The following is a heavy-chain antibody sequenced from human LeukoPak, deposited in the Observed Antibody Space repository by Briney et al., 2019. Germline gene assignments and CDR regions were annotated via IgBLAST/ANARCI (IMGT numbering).Heavy chain of an antibody. CDR1: GGSISSSNW. J-gene: IGHJ3*02. Sequence: SETLSLTCAVSGGSISSSNWWSWVRQPPGKGLEWIGEIYHSGSTNYNPSLKSRVTISVDKSKNQFSLKLSSVTAADTAVYYCARVVGYSSSHDAFDIWGQGTMVTVSS. CDR3: ARVVGYSSSHDAFDI. CDR2: IYHSGST. V-gene: IGHV4-4*02. D-gene: IGHD6-13*01.